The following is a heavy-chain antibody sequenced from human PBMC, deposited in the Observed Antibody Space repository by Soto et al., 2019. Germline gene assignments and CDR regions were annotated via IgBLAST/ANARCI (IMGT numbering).Heavy chain of an antibody. D-gene: IGHD3-10*01. J-gene: IGHJ4*01. CDR3: ARRWSGTDY. Sequence: QVQLQESGPGLVKPSETLSLTCTVSGGSITSYYWSWIRQPPGKGLEWIGYIHNSGSTSYNPSLQSRVTISADVSKNQFSLELRSVTAADTAVYYCARRWSGTDYWGNGTLVTVSS. V-gene: IGHV4-59*01. CDR2: IHNSGST. CDR1: GGSITSYY.